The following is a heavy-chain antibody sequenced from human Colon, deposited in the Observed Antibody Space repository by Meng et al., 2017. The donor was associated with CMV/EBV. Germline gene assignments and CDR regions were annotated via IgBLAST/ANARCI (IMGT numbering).Heavy chain of an antibody. CDR1: GYTFTGYL. J-gene: IGHJ4*02. Sequence: QVNLRKLGAEMREPAASVNVSCKASGYTFTGYLIPWGRQAPGQGLEWMGWINPYSGDTIYAQKFEVGVTMTRDASITTAYLELSSLKSDDTAVYYCGTFGGDFGYWGQGTLVTVSS. V-gene: IGHV1-2*02. CDR3: GTFGGDFGY. CDR2: INPYSGDT. D-gene: IGHD3-3*01.